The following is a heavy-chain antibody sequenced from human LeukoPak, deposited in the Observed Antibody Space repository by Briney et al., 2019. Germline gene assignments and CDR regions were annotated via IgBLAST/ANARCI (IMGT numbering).Heavy chain of an antibody. V-gene: IGHV5-10-1*01. CDR3: ARKVVAATDDAFDI. Sequence: GESLKISCKGSGYNFATHWIGWVRQMPGKGLEWMGRIDPSDSYTNYSPSFQGHVTISADKSISTAYLQWSSLKAPDTAMYYCARKVVAATDDAFDIWGQGTMVTVSS. CDR2: IDPSDSYT. D-gene: IGHD2-15*01. CDR1: GYNFATHW. J-gene: IGHJ3*02.